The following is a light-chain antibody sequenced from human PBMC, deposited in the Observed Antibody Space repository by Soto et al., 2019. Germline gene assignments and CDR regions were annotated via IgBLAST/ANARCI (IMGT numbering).Light chain of an antibody. CDR2: GAS. CDR3: QHYGSS. V-gene: IGKV3-20*01. CDR1: QSVSSSY. J-gene: IGKJ4*01. Sequence: EIVLTQSPGTLSLSPGERATLSCRASQSVSSSYLAWYQQKPGQAPRLLIYGASSRSTGIPDRFSGSGSGTDFTLTISRLDPEDFAVYYCQHYGSSFGGGTKVDIK.